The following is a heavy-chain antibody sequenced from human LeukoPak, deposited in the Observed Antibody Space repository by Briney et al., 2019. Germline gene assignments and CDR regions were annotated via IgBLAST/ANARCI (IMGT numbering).Heavy chain of an antibody. CDR3: ASLPIMITFGGVIVRDY. CDR2: INPSGGST. CDR1: GYTFTSYY. Sequence: ASVKVSRKASGYTFTSYYMHWVRQAPGQGLEWMGIINPSGGSTSYAQKFQGRVTMTRDTSTSTVYMELSSLRSEDTAVYYCASLPIMITFGGVIVRDYWGQGTLVTVSS. D-gene: IGHD3-16*02. V-gene: IGHV1-46*01. J-gene: IGHJ4*02.